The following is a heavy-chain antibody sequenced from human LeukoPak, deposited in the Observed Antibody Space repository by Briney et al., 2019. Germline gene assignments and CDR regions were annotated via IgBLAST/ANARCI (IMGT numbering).Heavy chain of an antibody. V-gene: IGHV3-66*01. J-gene: IGHJ4*02. CDR3: AREGYFDSSGPSG. CDR1: GFTVSSNY. Sequence: GGSPRLSCAASGFTVSSNYMSWVRQAPGKGLEWVSLIYSGGSTYYADSVKGRFTISRDNSKNTLYLQMNSLRAEDTAVYYCAREGYFDSSGPSGWGQGTLVTVSS. D-gene: IGHD3-22*01. CDR2: IYSGGST.